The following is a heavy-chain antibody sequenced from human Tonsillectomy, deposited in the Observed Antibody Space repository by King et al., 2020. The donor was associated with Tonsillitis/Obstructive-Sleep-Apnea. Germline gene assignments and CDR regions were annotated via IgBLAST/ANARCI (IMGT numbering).Heavy chain of an antibody. V-gene: IGHV3-66*01. J-gene: IGHJ6*03. CDR2: IYSGGST. Sequence: VQLVESGGGLVQPGGSLRLSCAASGFTVSSNYMSWVRQAPGKGLEWVSVIYSGGSTYYADSVKGRFTISRDNSKNTLYLQMNSLRAEDTAVYYCARTPQAVPQGYYYYYMDVWGKGTTVTVSS. D-gene: IGHD2-2*01. CDR3: ARTPQAVPQGYYYYYMDV. CDR1: GFTVSSNY.